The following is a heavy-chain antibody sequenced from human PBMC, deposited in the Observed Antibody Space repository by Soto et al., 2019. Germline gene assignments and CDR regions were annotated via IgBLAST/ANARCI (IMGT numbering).Heavy chain of an antibody. CDR1: GGSISSGGYY. CDR3: VREVGPLTDGSTSTPYNWFDP. J-gene: IGHJ5*02. CDR2: IYYTGTT. V-gene: IGHV4-31*03. Sequence: QVQLHESGPALVKPSQTLSLTCTVSGGSISSGGYYWTWIRQHPGEGLEWIGYIYYTGTTYYNPSLESRVTLSLETSKNQFSLKLSSVTAADTAVYYCVREVGPLTDGSTSTPYNWFDPWGQGALVTVSS. D-gene: IGHD1-26*01.